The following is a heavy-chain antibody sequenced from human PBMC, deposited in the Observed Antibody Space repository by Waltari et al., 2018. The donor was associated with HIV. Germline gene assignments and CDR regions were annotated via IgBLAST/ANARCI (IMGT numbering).Heavy chain of an antibody. CDR1: GFTFSNAF. D-gene: IGHD3-22*01. J-gene: IGHJ4*02. CDR2: IKSKASGGRI. Sequence: EVQLVESGGGLIEPGGSLRVSCAASGFTFSNAFMSWVRQVPGKGLEWVARIKSKASGGRIDYAAPVKGRFTISRDDTRNTVYLQRNSLKTEDTAVYYGTTDDYYDGGLYYPGFDYWGQGSLVTVSS. V-gene: IGHV3-15*01. CDR3: TTDDYYDGGLYYPGFDY.